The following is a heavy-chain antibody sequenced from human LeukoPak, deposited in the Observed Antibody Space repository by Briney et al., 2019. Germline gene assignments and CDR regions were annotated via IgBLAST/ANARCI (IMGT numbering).Heavy chain of an antibody. D-gene: IGHD3-10*01. Sequence: GGSLRLSCAASGFTFSSYAMSWVRQAPGKGLEWVSAISGSGGSTYYADSVKGRFTISRDNSKNTLYLQMNSLRADDTAVYYCAKENYYGSGSYPDYWGQGTLVTVSS. CDR1: GFTFSSYA. CDR3: AKENYYGSGSYPDY. J-gene: IGHJ4*02. CDR2: ISGSGGST. V-gene: IGHV3-23*01.